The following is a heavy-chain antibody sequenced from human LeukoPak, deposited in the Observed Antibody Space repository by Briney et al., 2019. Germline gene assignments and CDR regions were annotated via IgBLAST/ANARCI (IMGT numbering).Heavy chain of an antibody. CDR3: ARGRRPGSYSLYDC. Sequence: ASVKVSCKASGYTFSGYYMHWVRQAPGQGLEWIGWINPNSGGTNYAQKLQGRVTMTTDTSTSTAYMELRSLRSDDTAVYYCARGRRPGSYSLYDCWGQGTLVTVSS. CDR1: GYTFSGYY. J-gene: IGHJ4*02. CDR2: INPNSGGT. D-gene: IGHD3-10*01. V-gene: IGHV1-2*02.